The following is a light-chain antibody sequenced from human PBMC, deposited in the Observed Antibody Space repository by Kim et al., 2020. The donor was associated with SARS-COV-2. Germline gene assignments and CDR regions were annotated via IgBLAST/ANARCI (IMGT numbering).Light chain of an antibody. V-gene: IGKV4-1*01. J-gene: IGKJ3*01. CDR2: WAS. CDR1: QTVLHPSHNKHY. CDR3: QQHFSTPFT. Sequence: ATINCQSSQTVLHPSHNKHYLAWYQQRPGQPPQLLIFWASTRYSGVPDRFSGSGSGTDFTLTISRLRAEDVAIYYCQQHFSTPFTFGPGTKVDIK.